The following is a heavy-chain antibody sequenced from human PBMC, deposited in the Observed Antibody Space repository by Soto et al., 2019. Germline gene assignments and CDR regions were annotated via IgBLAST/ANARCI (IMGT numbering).Heavy chain of an antibody. J-gene: IGHJ4*02. D-gene: IGHD2-21*02. V-gene: IGHV3-23*01. CDR1: GFTFNTYG. Sequence: PGGSLRLSCAASGFTFNTYGMTWVRQAPGKGLEWVSTVSGSGGGTYYADSVKGRVTISRVNSRNTMYLQMSNLSAEDTAVYFCASIGPYWGGYWYPDLDFWGLGMPVTVSS. CDR2: VSGSGGGT. CDR3: ASIGPYWGGYWYPDLDF.